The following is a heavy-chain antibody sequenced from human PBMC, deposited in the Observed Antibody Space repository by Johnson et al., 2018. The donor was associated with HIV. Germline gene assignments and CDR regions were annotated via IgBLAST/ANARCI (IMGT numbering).Heavy chain of an antibody. CDR3: ARAPGWFDAFDI. D-gene: IGHD6-19*01. V-gene: IGHV3-23*04. J-gene: IGHJ3*02. CDR1: GFTFDDYG. Sequence: VQLVESGGGLVHPGGSLRLSCVASGFTFDDYGMTWVRQIAGKGLEWVSGISGSGGSTDYADSVKGRFTISRDNSKNTLYLQMGSLRAEDMAVYYCARAPGWFDAFDIWGQGTMVTVSS. CDR2: ISGSGGST.